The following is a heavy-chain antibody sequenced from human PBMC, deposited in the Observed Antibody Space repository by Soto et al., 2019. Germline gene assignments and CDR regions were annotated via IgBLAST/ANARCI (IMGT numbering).Heavy chain of an antibody. J-gene: IGHJ4*02. D-gene: IGHD1-26*01. CDR1: GYKFTEYW. CDR2: IYPGDSDT. Sequence: EVQLVQSGAVVKRPGQSLRISCKVSGYKFTEYWIGWVRQTPGRAMEWMGSIYPGDSDTAFSPSFRGQVNFSVDKSTNSAFLQWSSLKASDTAMYYCARRDLYSGTYFFDFWGLGTQVTVSS. V-gene: IGHV5-51*01. CDR3: ARRDLYSGTYFFDF.